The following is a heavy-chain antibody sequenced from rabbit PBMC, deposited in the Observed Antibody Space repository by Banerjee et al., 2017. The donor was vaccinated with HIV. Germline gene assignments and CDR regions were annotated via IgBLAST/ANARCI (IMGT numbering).Heavy chain of an antibody. J-gene: IGHJ4*01. D-gene: IGHD1-1*01. Sequence: QEQLVESGGGLVQPGGSLKLSCKASGFDFSSYGVSWVRQAPGKGLEWIGYIDPVFGSTFYASWVNGRFTISSHNAQNTLYLQLNSLTAADTATYFCVRTGYASSSGYYGIGYYFNLWGQGTLVTVS. CDR1: GFDFSSYG. V-gene: IGHV1S47*01. CDR3: VRTGYASSSGYYGIGYYFNL. CDR2: IDPVFGST.